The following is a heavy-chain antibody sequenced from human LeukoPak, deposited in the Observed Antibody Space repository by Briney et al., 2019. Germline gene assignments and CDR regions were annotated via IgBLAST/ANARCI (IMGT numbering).Heavy chain of an antibody. CDR1: GFTFSSYA. CDR2: ISYDGSNK. V-gene: IGHV3-30*04. Sequence: PGRSLRLSYAASGFTFSSYAMHWVRQAPGKGLEWVAVISYDGSNKYYADSVKGRFTISRDNSKNTLYLQMNSLRAEDTAVYYCARGHCSSTSCSNFDYWGQGTLVTVSS. J-gene: IGHJ4*02. CDR3: ARGHCSSTSCSNFDY. D-gene: IGHD2-2*01.